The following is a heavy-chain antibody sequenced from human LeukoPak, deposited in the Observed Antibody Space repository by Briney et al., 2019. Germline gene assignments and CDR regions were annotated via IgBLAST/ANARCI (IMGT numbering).Heavy chain of an antibody. V-gene: IGHV3-30*01. Sequence: PGGSLRLSCGGSGFTFSTYTMHWVRQAPGKGLEWVAGRSYDGSNEYYADSVKGRSTISRDNSKNTLYLQMNSLRVEDTAVYFCARAVRSQAFDIWGQGTMVTVSS. CDR1: GFTFSTYT. D-gene: IGHD1-14*01. J-gene: IGHJ3*02. CDR2: RSYDGSNE. CDR3: ARAVRSQAFDI.